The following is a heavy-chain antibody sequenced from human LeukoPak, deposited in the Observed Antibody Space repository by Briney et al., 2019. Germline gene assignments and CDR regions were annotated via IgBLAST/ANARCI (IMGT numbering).Heavy chain of an antibody. J-gene: IGHJ4*02. D-gene: IGHD4-23*01. CDR2: INSDGRNT. CDR1: GFTFSNNW. Sequence: GASVRLSCAASGFTFSNNWMHWVRQAPGKGLVWVSWINSDGRNTSYAESVKGRFTISRDNAKNTLYMQMRSLRSDDTAVYYCAKRAYGANSRDYHFDYWGQGSVVTVSS. V-gene: IGHV3-74*01. CDR3: AKRAYGANSRDYHFDY.